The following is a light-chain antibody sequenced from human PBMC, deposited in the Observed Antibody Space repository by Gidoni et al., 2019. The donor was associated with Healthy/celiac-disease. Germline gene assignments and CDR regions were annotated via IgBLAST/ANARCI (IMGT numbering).Light chain of an antibody. J-gene: IGKJ5*01. CDR3: QQYDKLPLT. Sequence: DNQKNQSPSHLSASVGDRVNITCQASQDISNYLNWYQQKPGRAPKLLIYDAANLKTRVPSRFSGSGSGTYFTFTISSLQPEVIATYYCQQYDKLPLTFGQGTRLEIK. CDR1: QDISNY. CDR2: DAA. V-gene: IGKV1-33*01.